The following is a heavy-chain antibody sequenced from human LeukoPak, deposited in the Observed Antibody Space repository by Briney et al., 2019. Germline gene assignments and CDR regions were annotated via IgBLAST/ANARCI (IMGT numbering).Heavy chain of an antibody. CDR3: ARGSVGATDDY. V-gene: IGHV4-59*01. CDR1: GGSISGYY. J-gene: IGHJ4*02. CDR2: IYDSGRT. D-gene: IGHD1-26*01. Sequence: PSETLSLTCTVSGGSISGYYWSWIRQPPGKGLEWIGYIYDSGRTNYNPSLKSRVTISVDTSKNQFSLKLSSVPAADTAVYYCARGSVGATDDYWGQGTLVTVSS.